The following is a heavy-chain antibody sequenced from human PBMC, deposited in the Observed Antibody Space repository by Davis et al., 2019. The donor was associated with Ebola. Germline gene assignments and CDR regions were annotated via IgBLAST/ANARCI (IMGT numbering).Heavy chain of an antibody. J-gene: IGHJ4*02. V-gene: IGHV3-23*01. CDR3: AKETAAIPTRTDY. Sequence: GESLKISCAASGFTFSSYAMSWVRQAPGKGLEWVSAISGSGGNTYYADSVRGRFTVSRDNSKNTLFLQLNSLRDDDTAVYYCAKETAAIPTRTDYWGQGTLVTVSS. CDR1: GFTFSSYA. D-gene: IGHD1-1*01. CDR2: ISGSGGNT.